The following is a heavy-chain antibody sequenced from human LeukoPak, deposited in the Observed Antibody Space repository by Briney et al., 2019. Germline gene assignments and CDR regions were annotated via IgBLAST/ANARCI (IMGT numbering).Heavy chain of an antibody. CDR3: ARGIGALHYFDY. Sequence: PSETLSLTCTVSNGSFSSGGYDWSWIRQRPGKGLEWIGYVFYSGSTYYNPSLKSRVTTSVDTSKNQFSLKLSSVTAADTAVYYCARGIGALHYFDYWGQGTLVTVSS. CDR2: VFYSGST. V-gene: IGHV4-31*03. CDR1: NGSFSSGGYD. D-gene: IGHD2-15*01. J-gene: IGHJ4*02.